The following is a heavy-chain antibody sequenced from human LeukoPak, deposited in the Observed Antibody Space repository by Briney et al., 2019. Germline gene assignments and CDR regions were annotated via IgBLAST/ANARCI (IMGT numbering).Heavy chain of an antibody. CDR1: GFTFSSDA. V-gene: IGHV3-23*01. CDR3: AKDRVVATDIDY. J-gene: IGHJ4*02. CDR2: ISGSGGST. Sequence: PGGSLRLSCAPSGFTFSSDAMSWVRQAPGKGLEWVSAISGSGGSTYYADSVKGRFTISRDNSKNTLYLQMNSLRAEDTAVYYCAKDRVVATDIDYWGQGTLVTVSS. D-gene: IGHD5-12*01.